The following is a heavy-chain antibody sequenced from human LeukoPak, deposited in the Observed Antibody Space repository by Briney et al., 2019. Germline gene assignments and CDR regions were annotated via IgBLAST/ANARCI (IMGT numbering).Heavy chain of an antibody. CDR3: ARDLAAAGTFDY. CDR1: GGTFSSYA. CDR2: IIPTFGTA. J-gene: IGHJ4*02. Sequence: SVKVSCKASGGTFSSYAISWVRQAPGQGLEWMGGIIPTFGTANYAQKFQGRVTITADESTSTAYMELSSLRSEDTAVYYCARDLAAAGTFDYWGQGTLVTVSS. V-gene: IGHV1-69*13. D-gene: IGHD6-13*01.